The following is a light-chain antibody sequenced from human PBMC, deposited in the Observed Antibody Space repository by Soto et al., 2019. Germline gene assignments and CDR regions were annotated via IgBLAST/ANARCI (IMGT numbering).Light chain of an antibody. J-gene: IGLJ1*01. CDR1: RTDVDGYDY. CDR2: DAY. Sequence: QSVLTQPASVSGSPGQSIAISCTGVRTDVDGYDYVSWYQQHPGQAPQLIIYDAYNRPSGVSHRFSGSKSGDTASLTISGLQAEDEADYYCTSYTSSTPLYVFGTGTKVTVL. V-gene: IGLV2-14*03. CDR3: TSYTSSTPLYV.